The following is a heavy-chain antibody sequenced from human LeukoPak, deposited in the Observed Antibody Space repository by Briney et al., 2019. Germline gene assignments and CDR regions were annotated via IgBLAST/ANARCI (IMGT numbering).Heavy chain of an antibody. V-gene: IGHV3-30*02. D-gene: IGHD4-17*01. J-gene: IGHJ4*02. Sequence: QSGGSLRLSCAAPGFTFSSYGMHWVRQAPGKGLEWVAFIRYDGSNKYYADSVKGRFTISRDNSKNTLYLQMNSLRAEDTAVYYCAKDARRDYGDPMLPLGPNYWGQGTLVTVSS. CDR3: AKDARRDYGDPMLPLGPNY. CDR2: IRYDGSNK. CDR1: GFTFSSYG.